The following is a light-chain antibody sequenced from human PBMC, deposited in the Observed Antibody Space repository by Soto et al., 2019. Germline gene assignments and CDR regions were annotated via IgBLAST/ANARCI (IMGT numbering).Light chain of an antibody. J-gene: IGLJ1*01. CDR1: SSDVGSYNL. CDR3: CSDAGTVYV. Sequence: QSVLTQPASVSGSPGQSITISCTGTSSDVGSYNLVSWYQQHPGKAPKLMIYEGSKRPSGVSNRFSGSKSGNTASLTISGLQAEDEADYYCCSDAGTVYVFGTGTKVTVL. V-gene: IGLV2-23*01. CDR2: EGS.